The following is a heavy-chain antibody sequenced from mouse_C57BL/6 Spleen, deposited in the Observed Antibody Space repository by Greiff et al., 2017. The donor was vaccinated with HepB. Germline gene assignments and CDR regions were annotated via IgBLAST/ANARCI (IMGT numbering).Heavy chain of an antibody. CDR2: IYPGDGDT. D-gene: IGHD2-5*01. Sequence: QVQLKESGPELVKPGASVKISCKASGYAFSSSWMNWVKPRPGRGLEWIGRIYPGDGDTNYNGKFKGKATLTADKSSSTAYMQLSSLTSEDSAVYFCAREGEFYSNYVGYFDYWSQGTTLTVSS. CDR3: AREGEFYSNYVGYFDY. V-gene: IGHV1-82*01. CDR1: GYAFSSSW. J-gene: IGHJ2*01.